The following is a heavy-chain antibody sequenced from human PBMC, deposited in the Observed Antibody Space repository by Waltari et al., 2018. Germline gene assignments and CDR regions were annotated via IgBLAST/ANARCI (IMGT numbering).Heavy chain of an antibody. D-gene: IGHD3-3*01. J-gene: IGHJ3*01. Sequence: QLQLQESGPGLLKPSETLSLTCTVSGGSISRSSSSWGWLRQPPGKGLEWIADLYYTGTPYYNPSLKSRVTISVDTSRNQFSLKLSSVTAADTAVYFCARRSGYYDLWGQGTMVTVSS. CDR3: ARRSGYYDL. V-gene: IGHV4-39*07. CDR1: GGSISRSSSS. CDR2: LYYTGTP.